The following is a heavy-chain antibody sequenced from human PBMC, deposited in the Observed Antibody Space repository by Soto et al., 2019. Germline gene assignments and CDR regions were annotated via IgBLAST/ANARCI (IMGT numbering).Heavy chain of an antibody. CDR1: GSPFPSCY. Sequence: SVTVSCEASGSPFPSCYMHWVRQAPGQGLEWMGIINPSGGSTSYAQKFQGRVTMTRDTSTSTVYMELSSLRSEDTAVYYCARGRPFDYWGQGTLVTVSS. J-gene: IGHJ4*02. CDR2: INPSGGST. V-gene: IGHV1-46*01. CDR3: ARGRPFDY.